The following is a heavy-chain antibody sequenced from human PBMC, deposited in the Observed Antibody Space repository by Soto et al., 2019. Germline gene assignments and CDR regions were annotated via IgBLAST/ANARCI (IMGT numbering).Heavy chain of an antibody. CDR3: ARHVVGTDYYYYGMDV. Sequence: SVKVSCKASGGTFSSYAISWVRQAPGQGLEWMGGIIPIFGTANYAQKFQGRVTITADESTSTAYMELSSLRSEDTAVYYCARHVVGTDYYYYGMDVWGQGTTVTVSS. V-gene: IGHV1-69*13. CDR1: GGTFSSYA. CDR2: IIPIFGTA. D-gene: IGHD2-21*02. J-gene: IGHJ6*02.